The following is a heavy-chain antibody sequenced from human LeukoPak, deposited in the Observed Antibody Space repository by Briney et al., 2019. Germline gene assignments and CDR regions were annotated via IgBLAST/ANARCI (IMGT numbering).Heavy chain of an antibody. V-gene: IGHV3-21*01. Sequence: GGSLRLSCAASGFTFSSYSMNWVRQAPGKGLEWVSSISSSSSYIYYADSVKGRFTISRDNAKNSLYLQMNSLRAEDTAVYYCARDPLGYCSSTSCYRPPTYYMDVWGKGTTVTVSS. J-gene: IGHJ6*03. CDR2: ISSSSSYI. CDR3: ARDPLGYCSSTSCYRPPTYYMDV. CDR1: GFTFSSYS. D-gene: IGHD2-2*01.